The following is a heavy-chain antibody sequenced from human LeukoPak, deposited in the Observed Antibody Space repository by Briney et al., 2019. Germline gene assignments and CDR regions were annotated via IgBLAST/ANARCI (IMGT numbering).Heavy chain of an antibody. CDR3: ARDPTRVPAAYNWFDP. D-gene: IGHD2-2*01. J-gene: IGHJ5*02. CDR2: INPNSGGT. Sequence: GGSLRLSCAASGFTFTGYYMHWVRQAPGQGLEWMGRINPNSGGTNYAQKFQGRVTMTRDTSISTAYMELSRLRSDDTAVYYCARDPTRVPAAYNWFDPWGQGTLVTVSS. V-gene: IGHV1-2*06. CDR1: GFTFTGYY.